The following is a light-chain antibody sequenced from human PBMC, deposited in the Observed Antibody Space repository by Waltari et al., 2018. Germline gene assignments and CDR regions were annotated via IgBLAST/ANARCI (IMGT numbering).Light chain of an antibody. CDR1: SSYVGGYDF. V-gene: IGLV2-11*01. CDR2: DVS. J-gene: IGLJ1*01. CDR3: CSYAGSYTLYV. Sequence: QSALTQPRSVSGSPGQSATISCTGTSSYVGGYDFVSLYHLHPGKAPKLMIYDVSKRPSGVPDRFSGSKSGNTASLTISGLQAEDETDYYCCSYAGSYTLYVFGTGTRVTVL.